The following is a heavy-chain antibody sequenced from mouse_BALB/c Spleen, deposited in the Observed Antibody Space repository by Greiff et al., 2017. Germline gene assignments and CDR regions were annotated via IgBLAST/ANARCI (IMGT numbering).Heavy chain of an antibody. Sequence: EVKLQESGGGLVQPGGSRKLSCAASGFTFSSFGMHWVRQAPEKGLEWVAYISSGSSTIYYADTVKGRFTISRDNPKNTLFLQMTSLRSEDTAMYYCARRYERDYYAMDYWGQGTSVTVSS. CDR1: GFTFSSFG. CDR2: ISSGSSTI. CDR3: ARRYERDYYAMDY. J-gene: IGHJ4*01. D-gene: IGHD2-12*01. V-gene: IGHV5-17*02.